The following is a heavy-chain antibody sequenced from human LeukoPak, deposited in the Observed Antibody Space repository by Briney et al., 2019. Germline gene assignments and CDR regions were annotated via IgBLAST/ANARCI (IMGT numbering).Heavy chain of an antibody. CDR1: GFTFRIYS. CDR2: IRSSSSYI. Sequence: GGSLRLSCAASGFTFRIYSMNWVRQAPGKGLEWVSSIRSSSSYIYYADSLKGRFTISRDNAKNSLYLQMNSLRAEDTAVYYCARGDRYSSSLFGEVDYWGQGTLVTVSS. V-gene: IGHV3-21*01. CDR3: ARGDRYSSSLFGEVDY. D-gene: IGHD6-13*01. J-gene: IGHJ4*02.